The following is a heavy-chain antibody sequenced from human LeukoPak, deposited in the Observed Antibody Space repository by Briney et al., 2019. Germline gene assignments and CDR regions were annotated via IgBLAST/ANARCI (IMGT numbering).Heavy chain of an antibody. V-gene: IGHV4-39*07. CDR2: VYYGGST. J-gene: IGHJ4*02. CDR1: GNSISSANYF. Sequence: PSETLSLTCTVSGNSISSANYFWTWIRQPPGKGLEWIGSVYYGGSTYSNPSLKSRVTISVDTSKNQFSLNLSSVTAADTAVYYCAREDRYCSSTSCYTCDYWGQGTLVTVSS. CDR3: AREDRYCSSTSCYTCDY. D-gene: IGHD2-2*02.